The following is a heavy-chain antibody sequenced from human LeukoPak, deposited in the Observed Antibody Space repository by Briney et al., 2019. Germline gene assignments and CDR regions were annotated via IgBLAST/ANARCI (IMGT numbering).Heavy chain of an antibody. J-gene: IGHJ4*02. D-gene: IGHD1-1*01. CDR3: ARLTGTTGFDY. Sequence: GGSLRLSCAASGFPFSGYWMSWVRQAPGKGLEWVANIKQDGSDKYYVDSVKGRFSISRDNAKNSLYLQLNSLRADDTAVYYCARLTGTTGFDYWGQGTLVTVTS. CDR2: IKQDGSDK. CDR1: GFPFSGYW. V-gene: IGHV3-7*01.